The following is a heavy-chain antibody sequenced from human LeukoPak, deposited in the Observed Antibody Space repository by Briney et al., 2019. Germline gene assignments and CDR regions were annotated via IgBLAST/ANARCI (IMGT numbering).Heavy chain of an antibody. V-gene: IGHV4-34*01. CDR1: GGSFSGYY. J-gene: IGHJ4*02. CDR3: ASRGKNVGVFDY. D-gene: IGHD3-3*01. Sequence: ASETLSLTCAVYGGSFSGYYWSWIRQPPGKGLEWIGEINHSGSTNYNPAPKSRVSIAVDTTKIQFSLNSMTAAATDTAVYYCASRGKNVGVFDYWGQGTLVTVSS. CDR2: INHSGST.